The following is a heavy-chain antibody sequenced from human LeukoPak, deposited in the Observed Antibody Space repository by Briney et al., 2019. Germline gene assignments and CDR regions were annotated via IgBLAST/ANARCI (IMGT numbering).Heavy chain of an antibody. Sequence: SEPLSLTCTVSGGSISSYYWSWLRQPPGKGLEWIGYIYYSGSTNYNPSLKSRVTISVDTSKNQFSLKLSSVTAADTAVYYCARLYSSSFPLYWGQGTLVTVSS. D-gene: IGHD6-6*01. CDR2: IYYSGST. CDR3: ARLYSSSFPLY. V-gene: IGHV4-59*08. J-gene: IGHJ4*02. CDR1: GGSISSYY.